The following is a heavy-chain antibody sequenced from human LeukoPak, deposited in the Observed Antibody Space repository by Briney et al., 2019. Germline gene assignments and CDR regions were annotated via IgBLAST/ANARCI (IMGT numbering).Heavy chain of an antibody. V-gene: IGHV1-2*02. D-gene: IGHD5-12*01. CDR1: GYTFTGYY. Sequence: ASVKVSCKASGYTFTGYYMHWVRQAPGQGLEWMGWINPNSGGTNYAQKFQGRVTMTRDTSISTAYMELGRLRSDDTAVYYCARPRSVATIALSQWLADNWFDPWGQGTLVTVSS. J-gene: IGHJ5*02. CDR2: INPNSGGT. CDR3: ARPRSVATIALSQWLADNWFDP.